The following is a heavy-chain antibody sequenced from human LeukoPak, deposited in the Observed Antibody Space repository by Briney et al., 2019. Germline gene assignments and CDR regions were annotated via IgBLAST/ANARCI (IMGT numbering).Heavy chain of an antibody. CDR1: GYTFTTYD. Sequence: ASVTVSCKASGYTFTTYDLNWVRQAPGQGLEWMGWMNPNSGNTGYAQKFQGRVTMTRNTSISTAYMELNNLTSEDTAVYYCARRIRGAPTDHWGQGTLVTVSS. V-gene: IGHV1-8*01. D-gene: IGHD3-10*01. CDR3: ARRIRGAPTDH. J-gene: IGHJ4*02. CDR2: MNPNSGNT.